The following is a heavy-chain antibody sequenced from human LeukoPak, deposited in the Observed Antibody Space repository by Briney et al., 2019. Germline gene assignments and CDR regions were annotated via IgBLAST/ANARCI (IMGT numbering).Heavy chain of an antibody. CDR3: ATVFGDSTIDY. D-gene: IGHD4-17*01. J-gene: IGHJ4*02. CDR2: INPSGGST. Sequence: GASVKVSCKASGYTFTSYYMHWMRQAPGQGLEWMGIINPSGGSTSYAQKFQGRVTMTRDTSTSTVYMELSSLRSEDTAVYYCATVFGDSTIDYWGQGTLVTVSS. CDR1: GYTFTSYY. V-gene: IGHV1-46*03.